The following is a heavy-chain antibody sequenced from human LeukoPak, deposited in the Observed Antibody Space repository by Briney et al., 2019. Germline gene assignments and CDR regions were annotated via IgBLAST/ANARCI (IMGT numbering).Heavy chain of an antibody. V-gene: IGHV4-59*01. CDR1: GDSISSNY. J-gene: IGHJ5*02. CDR2: IYDSGST. CDR3: ATCRDEFGDYGFTS. D-gene: IGHD4-17*01. Sequence: SETLSLTCTVSGDSISSNYWSWIRQPREKGLEWLGYIYDSGSTKYNPSLRSRVTISVDTSKNLFSLKLPSVTAADTAVYYCATCRDEFGDYGFTSWGQGTLVTVSS.